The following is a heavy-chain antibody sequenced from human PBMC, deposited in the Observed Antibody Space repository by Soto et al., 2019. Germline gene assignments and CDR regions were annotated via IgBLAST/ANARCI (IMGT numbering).Heavy chain of an antibody. D-gene: IGHD6-13*01. CDR1: GYSFITFY. V-gene: IGHV1-46*01. CDR3: TREAAAAGFDY. J-gene: IGHJ4*02. Sequence: QVQLVQSGAELKKPGASVKISCKASGYSFITFYIHWVRQAPGQGLEWMGIINPSGGVTGHAQKFQGIVSMTRDTSTSTVYMELSSLRSDDTAVYFCTREAAAAGFDYWGQGTLVAVSS. CDR2: INPSGGVT.